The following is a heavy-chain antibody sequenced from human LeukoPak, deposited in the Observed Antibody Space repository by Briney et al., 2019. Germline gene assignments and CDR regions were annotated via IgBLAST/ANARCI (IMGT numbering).Heavy chain of an antibody. CDR1: GFTFSSYA. D-gene: IGHD3-3*01. V-gene: IGHV3-23*01. Sequence: GSLRLSCAASGFTFSSYAMSWVRQAPGKGLEWVSAISGSGGSTYYADSVKGRFTISRDNSKNTLYLQMNSLRAEDTAVYYCASYDFWSGYRDWFDPWGQGTLVTVSS. CDR2: ISGSGGST. CDR3: ASYDFWSGYRDWFDP. J-gene: IGHJ5*02.